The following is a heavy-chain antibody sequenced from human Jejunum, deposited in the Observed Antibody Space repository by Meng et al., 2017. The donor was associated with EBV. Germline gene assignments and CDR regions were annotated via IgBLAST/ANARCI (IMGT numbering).Heavy chain of an antibody. CDR3: ARDRSNSDY. D-gene: IGHD5-24*01. CDR1: GYDFINSG. CDR2: ISVYRGNT. V-gene: IGHV1-18*01. Sequence: QVRLVQSGAEVKKPCASVKVSCKASGYDFINSGISWVRQAPGQGLEWMGWISVYRGNTNYAQRFQDRVTLTTNTSTSTVYMELRSLTSDDTAVYYCARDRSNSDYWGQGTLVTVSS. J-gene: IGHJ4*02.